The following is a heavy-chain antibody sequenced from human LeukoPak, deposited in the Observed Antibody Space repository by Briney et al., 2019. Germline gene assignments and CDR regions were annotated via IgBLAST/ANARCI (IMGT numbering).Heavy chain of an antibody. D-gene: IGHD6-13*01. CDR2: IYPGDSDT. CDR1: GYSFINYW. Sequence: GESLKISCKGSGYSFINYWIGWVRQMPGKGLEWMGIIYPGDSDTRYSPSFQGQVTISADKSISTAYLQWSSLKASDTAIYYCASPSIAATGAPYYYGMDVWGQGTTVTVSS. V-gene: IGHV5-51*01. CDR3: ASPSIAATGAPYYYGMDV. J-gene: IGHJ6*02.